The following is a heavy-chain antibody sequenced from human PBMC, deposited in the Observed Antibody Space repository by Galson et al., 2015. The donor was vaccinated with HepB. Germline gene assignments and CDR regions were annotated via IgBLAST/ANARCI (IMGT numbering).Heavy chain of an antibody. Sequence: SLRLSCAASRFTFSNYVMNWVRQAPGKGLEWVSSISGSGGSTYYAGSVKGRFTISRDNSKNTLYLQMKSLRAEDTAVYHCAKNSGSSWFVPYHFDSWGQGTLVAVSS. V-gene: IGHV3-23*01. CDR2: ISGSGGST. CDR3: AKNSGSSWFVPYHFDS. D-gene: IGHD6-13*01. CDR1: RFTFSNYV. J-gene: IGHJ4*02.